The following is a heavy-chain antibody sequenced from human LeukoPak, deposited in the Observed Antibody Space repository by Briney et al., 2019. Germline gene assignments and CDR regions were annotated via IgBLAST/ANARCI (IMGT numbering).Heavy chain of an antibody. CDR1: GGSISSSTW. CDR3: ARNPGSDYPEW. J-gene: IGHJ4*02. CDR2: IYHSGST. D-gene: IGHD4-17*01. V-gene: IGHV4-4*02. Sequence: SGTLSLTRAVSGGSISSSTWWSWVRQPPGKGLEWIGEIYHSGSTNYNPSLKSRVTISVDKSKNQFYLKLNSVTAADTAVYYCARNPGSDYPEWWGQGTLVTVSS.